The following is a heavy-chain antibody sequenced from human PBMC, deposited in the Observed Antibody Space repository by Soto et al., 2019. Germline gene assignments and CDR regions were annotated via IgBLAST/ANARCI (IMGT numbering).Heavy chain of an antibody. CDR1: GFTFDDYA. CDR3: AKGYYDSSGYYYSYFDY. J-gene: IGHJ4*02. D-gene: IGHD3-22*01. V-gene: IGHV3-9*01. CDR2: ISWSSGSI. Sequence: PGGSLRLSCAASGFTFDDYAMHWVRQAPGKDLEWVSGISWSSGSIGYADSVKGRFTISRDNAKNSLYLQMNSLRAEDTALYYCAKGYYDSSGYYYSYFDYWGQGTLVTVSS.